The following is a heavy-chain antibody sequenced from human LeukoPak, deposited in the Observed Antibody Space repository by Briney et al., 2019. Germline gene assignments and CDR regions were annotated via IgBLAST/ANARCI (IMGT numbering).Heavy chain of an antibody. CDR3: ATDSTHYYDSSGSSFDY. J-gene: IGHJ4*02. CDR1: GYTLTELS. Sequence: ASVKVSCKVSGYTLTELSMHWVRQAPGKGLEWMGGFDPEDGETIYAQKFQGRVTMTEDTSTDTAYMELSSLRSEDTAVYYCATDSTHYYDSSGSSFDYWGQGTLVTVSS. V-gene: IGHV1-24*01. CDR2: FDPEDGET. D-gene: IGHD3-22*01.